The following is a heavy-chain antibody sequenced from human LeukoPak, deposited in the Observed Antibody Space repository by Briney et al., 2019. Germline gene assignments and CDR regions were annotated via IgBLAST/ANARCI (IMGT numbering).Heavy chain of an antibody. D-gene: IGHD2-15*01. CDR3: TRDRGTYNWFDP. V-gene: IGHV3-73*01. Sequence: GGSLRLSCAASGFTFSDSAIHWVRQASGKGLEWVGRIRDKGYGHATAYAASVKGRFTISRDDSKDTAFLHMDSLKTEDTALNYCTRDRGTYNWFDPWGQGTLVTVSS. CDR1: GFTFSDSA. J-gene: IGHJ5*02. CDR2: IRDKGYGHAT.